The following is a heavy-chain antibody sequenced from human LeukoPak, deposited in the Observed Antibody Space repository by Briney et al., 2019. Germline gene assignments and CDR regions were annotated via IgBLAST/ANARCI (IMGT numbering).Heavy chain of an antibody. D-gene: IGHD1-1*01. CDR1: GFQFSSFW. Sequence: GGSLRLSCSALGFQFSSFWMHWVRQAPGKGLVWVSRINLDGRGTTYADSVKGRFTISRDNAKNTLYLQMNTLRDEDTGIYYCARDERGNWNDTPRYWGQGILVTVSS. V-gene: IGHV3-74*01. CDR3: ARDERGNWNDTPRY. J-gene: IGHJ4*02. CDR2: INLDGRGT.